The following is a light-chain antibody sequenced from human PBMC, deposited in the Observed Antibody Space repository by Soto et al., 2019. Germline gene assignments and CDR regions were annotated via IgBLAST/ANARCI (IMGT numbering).Light chain of an antibody. Sequence: QAVVTQPASVSGSPRQSITISCTGGSSDFGSSNFVSWYQQHPGKAPKLIIYEATRRPSGISGRFSGSKSGNTASLTISGLQAEDEADYYCCSFPGGTTLYLFGTGTKLTVL. CDR3: CSFPGGTTLYL. V-gene: IGLV2-23*01. CDR2: EAT. CDR1: SSDFGSSNF. J-gene: IGLJ1*01.